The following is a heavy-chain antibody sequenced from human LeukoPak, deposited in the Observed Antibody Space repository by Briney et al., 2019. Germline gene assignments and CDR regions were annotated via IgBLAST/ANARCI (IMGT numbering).Heavy chain of an antibody. V-gene: IGHV1-2*02. CDR2: INPNSGGT. J-gene: IGHJ6*02. CDR3: ARGGALRGTIFGVAMTYYYYYGMDV. D-gene: IGHD3-3*01. Sequence: ASVKVSCKASGYTFTSYDINWVRQATGQGLEWMGWINPNSGGTNYAQKFQGRVTMTRDTSISTAYMELSRLRSDDTAVYYCARGGALRGTIFGVAMTYYYYYGMDVWGQGTTVTVSS. CDR1: GYTFTSYD.